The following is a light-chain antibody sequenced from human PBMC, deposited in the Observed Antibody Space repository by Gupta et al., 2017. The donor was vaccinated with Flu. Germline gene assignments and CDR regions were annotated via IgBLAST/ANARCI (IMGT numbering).Light chain of an antibody. CDR2: GAS. CDR3: QQYNNWPPGT. V-gene: IGKV3-15*01. CDR1: QSVSSVSSN. Sequence: EIVMTQSPAILSVSPGERVTLSCRASQSVSSVSSNLAWYQQKPGQAPRLLIYGASTRATGIPARFSGSGSGTEFTLTISSLQSEDFAVYYCQQYNNWPPGTFGQGTKVEIK. J-gene: IGKJ1*01.